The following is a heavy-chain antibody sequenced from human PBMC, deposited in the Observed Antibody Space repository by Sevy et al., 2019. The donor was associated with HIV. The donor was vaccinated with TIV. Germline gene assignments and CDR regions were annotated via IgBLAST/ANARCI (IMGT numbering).Heavy chain of an antibody. CDR1: GFSFSSYG. CDR2: IGVYNGNS. J-gene: IGHJ4*02. V-gene: IGHV1-18*01. D-gene: IGHD3-10*01. Sequence: ASVKVSCKASGFSFSSYGFTWVRQAPGQGLEWMGWIGVYNGNSNSAQRLQGRVTLTKDTSTSPVYMELSGLKSDDTAVYYCARVPTYYYGSSTYFDYWGQGTPVTVSS. CDR3: ARVPTYYYGSSTYFDY.